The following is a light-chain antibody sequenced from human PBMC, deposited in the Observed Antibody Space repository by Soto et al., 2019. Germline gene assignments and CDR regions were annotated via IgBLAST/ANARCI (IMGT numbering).Light chain of an antibody. CDR3: AAWDDSLNGYV. V-gene: IGLV1-44*01. Sequence: QSVLTQPPSPSGAPRERVTISCSGSSSNIGSNTVNWYQQLPGTAPKLLIYSNNQRPSGVPDRFSGSKSGTSASLAISGLQSEDEADYYCAAWDDSLNGYVFGTGTKVTVL. CDR2: SNN. CDR1: SSNIGSNT. J-gene: IGLJ1*01.